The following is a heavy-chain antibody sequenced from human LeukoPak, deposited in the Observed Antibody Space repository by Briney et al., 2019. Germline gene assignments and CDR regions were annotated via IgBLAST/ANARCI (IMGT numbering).Heavy chain of an antibody. D-gene: IGHD3-22*01. V-gene: IGHV4-61*01. CDR2: IYYSGST. CDR1: GGSVSSGSYF. J-gene: IGHJ4*02. CDR3: ARSPSGYRFDY. Sequence: PSETLSLTCTVSGGSVSSGSYFWTWIRQPPGKGLEWIGYIYYSGSTNYNPSLKSRDTISVDTSKNQFSLKLSSVTAADTAVYYCARSPSGYRFDYWGQGTLVTVSS.